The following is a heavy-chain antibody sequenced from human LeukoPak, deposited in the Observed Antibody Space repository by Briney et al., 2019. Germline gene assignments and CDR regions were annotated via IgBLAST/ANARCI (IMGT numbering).Heavy chain of an antibody. CDR3: ARGQVVSLYYDILTGYYGGDY. V-gene: IGHV1-18*01. D-gene: IGHD3-9*01. Sequence: ASVKVSCKASGYTFTSYGISWVRQAPGQGLEWMGWISAYNGNTNYAQKLQGRVTMTTDTSTSTAYMELSGLRSEDTAVYYCARGQVVSLYYDILTGYYGGDYWGQGTLVTVSS. CDR2: ISAYNGNT. CDR1: GYTFTSYG. J-gene: IGHJ4*02.